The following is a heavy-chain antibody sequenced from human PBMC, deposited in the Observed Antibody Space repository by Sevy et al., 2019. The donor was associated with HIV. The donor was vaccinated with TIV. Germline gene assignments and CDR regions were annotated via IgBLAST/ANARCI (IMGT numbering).Heavy chain of an antibody. CDR1: GFTFSIYA. D-gene: IGHD6-19*01. CDR3: ARPSSGWTAGDY. V-gene: IGHV3-21*01. CDR2: ISDSSVDI. Sequence: GGSLRLSCAASGFTFSIYAMNWVRQAPGKGLEWVSSISDSSVDIHYADSVKGRFTISRDNAKNSLYLQMNSLRAEDTAVYYCARPSSGWTAGDYWGQGTLVTVFS. J-gene: IGHJ4*02.